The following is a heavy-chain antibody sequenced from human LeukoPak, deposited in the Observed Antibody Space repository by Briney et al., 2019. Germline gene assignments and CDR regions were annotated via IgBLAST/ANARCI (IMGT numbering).Heavy chain of an antibody. CDR1: GFTFSSYG. J-gene: IGHJ3*02. CDR2: ISYDGSNK. V-gene: IGHV3-30*18. Sequence: PGRSLRLSCAASGFTFSSYGMHWVRQAPGKGLEWVAVISYDGSNKYYADSVKGRFTISRDNSKNTLYLQMNSLRAEDTAVYYCAKDPRYHYDSSGYWVSDAFDIWGQGTMVTVSS. D-gene: IGHD3-22*01. CDR3: AKDPRYHYDSSGYWVSDAFDI.